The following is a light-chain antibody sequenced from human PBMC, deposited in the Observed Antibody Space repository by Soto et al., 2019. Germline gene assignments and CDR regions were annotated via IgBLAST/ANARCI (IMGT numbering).Light chain of an antibody. Sequence: DIQMTQSPSTLSASVGDRVTITCRASQNIISWLAWYQQKPGKAPKLLTYKASSLESGVPSRFXXXXXXXXXXXXIXSLQPDDFATYYCQQYISFPHTFGQGTKLEIK. CDR2: KAS. CDR3: QQYISFPHT. V-gene: IGKV1-5*03. J-gene: IGKJ2*01. CDR1: QNIISW.